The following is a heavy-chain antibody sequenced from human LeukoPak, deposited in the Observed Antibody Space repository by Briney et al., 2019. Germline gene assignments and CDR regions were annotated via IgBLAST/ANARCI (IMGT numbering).Heavy chain of an antibody. J-gene: IGHJ5*02. Sequence: PSETLSLTCAVYGGSSSGYYWSWIRQPPGKGLEWIGEINHSGSTNYNPSLKSRVTISVDTSKNQFSLKLSSVTAADTAVYYCAREADSSGWYEEWFDPWGQGTLVTVSS. D-gene: IGHD6-19*01. CDR1: GGSSSGYY. V-gene: IGHV4-34*01. CDR2: INHSGST. CDR3: AREADSSGWYEEWFDP.